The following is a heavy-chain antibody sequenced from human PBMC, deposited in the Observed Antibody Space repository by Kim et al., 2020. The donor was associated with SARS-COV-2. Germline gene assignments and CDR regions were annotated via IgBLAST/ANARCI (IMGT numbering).Heavy chain of an antibody. V-gene: IGHV4-34*01. CDR3: AGICIAARISCYYGMDV. J-gene: IGHJ6*02. CDR2: INHSGST. D-gene: IGHD6-6*01. CDR1: GGSFSGYY. Sequence: SETLSLTCAVYGGSFSGYYWSWIRQPPGKGLEWIGEINHSGSTNYNPSLKSRVTISVDTSKNQFSLKLSSVTAADTAVYYCAGICIAARISCYYGMDVWGQGTTVTVSS.